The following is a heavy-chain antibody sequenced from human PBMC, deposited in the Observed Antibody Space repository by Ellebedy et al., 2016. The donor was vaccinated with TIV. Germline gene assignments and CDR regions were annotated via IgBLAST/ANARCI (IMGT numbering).Heavy chain of an antibody. Sequence: GESLKISCAASGFTFSNYGMHWVRQAPGKGLEWVAVISYDGSNKNYADSVKGRFTISRDNSKTTLDLQMNSLRAEDTAVYYCAKALDYGDGYGMNVWGQGTTVTVSS. D-gene: IGHD4-17*01. CDR2: ISYDGSNK. J-gene: IGHJ6*02. V-gene: IGHV3-30*18. CDR1: GFTFSNYG. CDR3: AKALDYGDGYGMNV.